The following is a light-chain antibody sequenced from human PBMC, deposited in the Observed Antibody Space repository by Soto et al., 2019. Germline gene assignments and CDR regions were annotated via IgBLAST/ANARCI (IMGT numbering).Light chain of an antibody. CDR1: QSISSW. CDR3: QQTYSALT. CDR2: AES. Sequence: DIPMTQSPSTLSASVGDRVTITCRASQSISSWLAWYQQKPGKDPKFLIYAESSLQSGVPSRFSGSGSGTDFTLTINSLQPEDFATYYCQQTYSALTFGPGTKVDIK. J-gene: IGKJ3*01. V-gene: IGKV1-39*01.